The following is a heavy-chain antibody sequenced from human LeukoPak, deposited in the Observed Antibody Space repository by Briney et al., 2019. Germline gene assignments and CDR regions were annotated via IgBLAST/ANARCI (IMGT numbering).Heavy chain of an antibody. CDR2: IYHSGST. CDR3: ARGEDSSGYFGLSY. V-gene: IGHV4-30-2*01. J-gene: IGHJ4*02. CDR1: GGSISSGGYS. Sequence: SQTLSLTCAVSGGSISSGGYSWSWIRQPPGKGLEWIGYIYHSGSTYYNPSLKSRVTISVDRSRNQFSLKLSSVTAADTAVYYCARGEDSSGYFGLSYWGQGTLVTVSS. D-gene: IGHD3-22*01.